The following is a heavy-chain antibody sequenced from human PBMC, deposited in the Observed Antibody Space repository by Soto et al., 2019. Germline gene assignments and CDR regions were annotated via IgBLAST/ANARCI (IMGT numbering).Heavy chain of an antibody. CDR2: IYSGGST. J-gene: IGHJ3*02. D-gene: IGHD6-13*01. CDR3: ARKSRPGIAAAGTSGAFDI. Sequence: GGSRRLSCAASGFTVSSNYMSWVRQAPGKGLEWVSVIYSGGSTYYADSVKGRFTISRHNSKNTLYLQMNSLRAEDTAVYYCARKSRPGIAAAGTSGAFDIWGQGTMVTVSS. CDR1: GFTVSSNY. V-gene: IGHV3-53*04.